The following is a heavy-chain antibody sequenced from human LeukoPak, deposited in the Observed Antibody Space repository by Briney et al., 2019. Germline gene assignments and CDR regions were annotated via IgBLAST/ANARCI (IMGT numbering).Heavy chain of an antibody. CDR3: AKDYYYDSSGYPHY. D-gene: IGHD3-22*01. V-gene: IGHV3-23*01. Sequence: GGSLRLSCAASGFTFSSYAMSWVRQAPGKGLEWVSAISGSGVATYYADSVKGRFTISRDNSKNTLYLQMNSLRAGDTAVYYCAKDYYYDSSGYPHYWGQGTLVTVSS. CDR1: GFTFSSYA. J-gene: IGHJ4*02. CDR2: ISGSGVAT.